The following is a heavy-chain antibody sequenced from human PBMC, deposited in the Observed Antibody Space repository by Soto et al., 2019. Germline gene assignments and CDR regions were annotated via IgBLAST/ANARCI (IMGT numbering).Heavy chain of an antibody. CDR3: ARWGLRWLAFDY. D-gene: IGHD5-18*01. CDR2: INHSGST. J-gene: IGHJ4*02. CDR1: GGSFSGYY. V-gene: IGHV4-34*01. Sequence: PSETLSLTCAVYGGSFSGYYWSWFRQPPGKGLEWIGEINHSGSTNYNPSLKSRVTISVDTSKNQFSLKLSSVTAADTAVYYCARWGLRWLAFDYWGQGTLVTVS.